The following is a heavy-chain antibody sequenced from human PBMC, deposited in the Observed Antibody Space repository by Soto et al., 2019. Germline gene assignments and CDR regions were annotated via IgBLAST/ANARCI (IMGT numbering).Heavy chain of an antibody. CDR3: ARHPPAGSYGQYWYFDP. D-gene: IGHD5-18*01. Sequence: QLQVQESGPGLVKTSETLSLTCTVSGGSISSSSYYWGWIRQPPGKGLEWIGSIYYSGSTYYNPSLKSRVTISVDTSKNQFSLKLSSVTAADTAVYYCARHPPAGSYGQYWYFDPWGLGTLVTVSS. J-gene: IGHJ2*01. CDR1: GGSISSSSYY. CDR2: IYYSGST. V-gene: IGHV4-39*01.